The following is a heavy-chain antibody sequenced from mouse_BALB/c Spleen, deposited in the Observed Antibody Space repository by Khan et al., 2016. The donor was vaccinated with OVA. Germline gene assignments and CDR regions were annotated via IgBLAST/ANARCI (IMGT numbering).Heavy chain of an antibody. J-gene: IGHJ4*01. CDR3: ARRTTGYAIDY. D-gene: IGHD2-14*01. CDR1: GYTFTSHT. CDR2: INPRSGYS. V-gene: IGHV1-4*01. Sequence: QVQLKQSGAELARPGASVKMSCKASGYTFTSHTMHWVKQSPGQGLEWIGYINPRSGYSNYNQKFNDKATLTADKSSSTAYMQLSSLTSEDSAVYYCARRTTGYAIDYWGQGTSVTVSS.